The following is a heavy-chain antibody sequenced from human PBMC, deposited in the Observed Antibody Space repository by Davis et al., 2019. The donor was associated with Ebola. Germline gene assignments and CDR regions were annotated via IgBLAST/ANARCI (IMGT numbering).Heavy chain of an antibody. J-gene: IGHJ4*02. V-gene: IGHV4-39*07. Sequence: PSETLSLTCTVSGGSISSSSYYWGWIRQPPGKGLEWIGSIYYSGSTYYNPSLKSRVTISVDTSKNQFSLKLSSVTAADTAVYYCARGGYFDWLHYFDYWGQGTLVTVSS. CDR2: IYYSGST. CDR3: ARGGYFDWLHYFDY. D-gene: IGHD3-9*01. CDR1: GGSISSSSYY.